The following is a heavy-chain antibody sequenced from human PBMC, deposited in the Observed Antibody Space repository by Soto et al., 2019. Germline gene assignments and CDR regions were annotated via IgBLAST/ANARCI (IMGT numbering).Heavy chain of an antibody. CDR1: GGSVSSGSCY. CDR2: IYYSGST. CDR3: ARFAYCGGDCYRDY. J-gene: IGHJ4*02. D-gene: IGHD2-21*02. V-gene: IGHV4-61*01. Sequence: PSETLSLTCTVSGGSVSSGSCYWSWIRQPPGKGLEWIGYIYYSGSTNYNPSLKSRVTISVDTSKNQFSLKLSSVTAADTAVYYCARFAYCGGDCYRDYWGQGTLVTVSS.